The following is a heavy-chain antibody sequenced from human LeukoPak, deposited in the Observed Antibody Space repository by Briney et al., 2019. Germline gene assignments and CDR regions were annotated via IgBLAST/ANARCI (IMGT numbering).Heavy chain of an antibody. D-gene: IGHD2-15*01. CDR1: GYTFTSYG. CDR2: ISAYNGNT. V-gene: IGHV1-18*01. CDR3: ARGRLGIVVVVALDY. J-gene: IGHJ4*02. Sequence: HGASVKVSCKASGYTFTSYGISWVRQAPGQGLEWMGWISAYNGNTNYAQKLQGRVTMTTDTSTSTAYMELRSLRSDDTAVYYCARGRLGIVVVVALDYWGQGTLVTVSS.